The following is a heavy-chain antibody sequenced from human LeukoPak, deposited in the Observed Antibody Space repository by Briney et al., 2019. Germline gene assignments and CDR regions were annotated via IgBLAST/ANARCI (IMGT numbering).Heavy chain of an antibody. CDR2: IYHSGST. D-gene: IGHD3-10*01. V-gene: IGHV4-30-2*01. CDR3: ARDHLPKYYYGSGSYPNYYGMDV. CDR1: GGSISSGGYY. J-gene: IGHJ6*02. Sequence: SQTLSLTCTVSGGSISSGGYYWSWIRQPPGKGLEWIGYIYHSGSTYYNPSLKSRVTISVDTSKNQFSLKLSSVTAADTAVYYCARDHLPKYYYGSGSYPNYYGMDVWGQGTTVTVSS.